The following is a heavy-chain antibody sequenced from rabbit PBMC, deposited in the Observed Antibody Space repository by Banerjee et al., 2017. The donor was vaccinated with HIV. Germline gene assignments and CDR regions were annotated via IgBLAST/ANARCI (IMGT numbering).Heavy chain of an antibody. CDR1: GVSFSFSS. V-gene: IGHV1S47*01. CDR2: IDPIFSTT. CDR3: VRDQARMLDL. Sequence: QEQLVESGGGLVQPEGSLTLTCTASGVSFSFSSCMCWVRQAPGKGLEWIGYIDPIFSTTHYASWVNGRFTISRDIDQNTLYLQLNSLTAADTATYFCVRDQARMLDLWGPGTLVTVS. J-gene: IGHJ4*01. D-gene: IGHD6-1*01.